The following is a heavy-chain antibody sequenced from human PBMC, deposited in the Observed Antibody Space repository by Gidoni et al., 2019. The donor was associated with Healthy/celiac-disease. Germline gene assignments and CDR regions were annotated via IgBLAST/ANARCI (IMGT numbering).Heavy chain of an antibody. CDR3: AKDTEQGYQLLGSSFDY. J-gene: IGHJ4*02. D-gene: IGHD2-2*01. CDR1: GFPFDAYA. Sequence: EVQLVESGGGLVQPGRSLSLSCAASGFPFDAYAMHWVRQAPGKGLEWGSGIRWNSGSRGYADSVKGRFTISRDNAKNSLYLQMNSRRAEDTALYYCAKDTEQGYQLLGSSFDYWGQGTLVTVSS. V-gene: IGHV3-9*01. CDR2: IRWNSGSR.